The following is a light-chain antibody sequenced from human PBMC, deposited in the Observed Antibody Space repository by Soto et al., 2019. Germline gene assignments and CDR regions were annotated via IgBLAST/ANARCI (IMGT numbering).Light chain of an antibody. CDR3: SSYTSSSTLV. CDR2: DVS. V-gene: IGLV2-14*03. CDR1: SSDVGGYNY. Sequence: QSVLTQPASVSGSPGQSITISCTGTSSDVGGYNYVSWYQHHPGKAPKLMIYDVSNRPSGVSNRFSGSKSGNTASLTISGLQAEDEADYYSSSYTSSSTLVFGTGTKLTVL. J-gene: IGLJ1*01.